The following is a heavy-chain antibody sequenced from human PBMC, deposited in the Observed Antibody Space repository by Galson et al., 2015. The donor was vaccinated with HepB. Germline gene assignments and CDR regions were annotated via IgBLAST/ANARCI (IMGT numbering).Heavy chain of an antibody. CDR2: IDWFDDK. Sequence: PALVKPTQTLTLTCSFSGFSLRASGMRVSWIRQPPGKALEWLARIDWFDDKFYSTSLETRLTISKDTSKNQVVLTMTNMDPVDTATYYCARSPWGGLDVWGQGTTVTVSS. V-gene: IGHV2-70*04. CDR1: GFSLRASGMR. CDR3: ARSPWGGLDV. J-gene: IGHJ6*02. D-gene: IGHD3-16*01.